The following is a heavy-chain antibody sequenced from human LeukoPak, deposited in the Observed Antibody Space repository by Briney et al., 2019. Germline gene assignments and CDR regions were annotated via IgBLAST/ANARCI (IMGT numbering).Heavy chain of an antibody. Sequence: ASVKVSCKASGYTFTSYDINWVRQATGQGREWMGWMNPNRGNTGYAQKFQGRVTMTRNTSISTAYMELSSLRSEDTAVYYCARGRISTMVRGVFYYYYYMDVWGKGTTVTIS. D-gene: IGHD3-10*01. V-gene: IGHV1-8*02. CDR3: ARGRISTMVRGVFYYYYYMDV. CDR1: GYTFTSYD. CDR2: MNPNRGNT. J-gene: IGHJ6*03.